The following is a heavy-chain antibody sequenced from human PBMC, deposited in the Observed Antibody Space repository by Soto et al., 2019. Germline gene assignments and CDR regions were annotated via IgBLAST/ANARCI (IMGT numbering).Heavy chain of an antibody. CDR2: MYHSGST. CDR3: ARVPDY. Sequence: QLQLQESGSGLVKPSQTLSRPCAVSGGSISSGGSSWSWIRQPPGKGLGWIGYMYHSGSTYYNPSLKSRVTISIDRSKNQFSLKLSSVTAADTAVYYCARVPDYWGQGILVTVSS. D-gene: IGHD2-2*01. J-gene: IGHJ4*02. V-gene: IGHV4-30-2*01. CDR1: GGSISSGGSS.